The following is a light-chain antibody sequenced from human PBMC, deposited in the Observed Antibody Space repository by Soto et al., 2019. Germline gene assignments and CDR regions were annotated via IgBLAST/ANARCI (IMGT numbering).Light chain of an antibody. Sequence: EIVLTQSPATLSLSPVERATLSCRASRSVSTYLAWYQQKPGQAPMLLIYDAANRATGIPARFSGSGSGTDLTLPISSLEPEDFAVYYCQQRSNWPPLTFGGGTKVEIK. V-gene: IGKV3-11*01. J-gene: IGKJ4*01. CDR2: DAA. CDR3: QQRSNWPPLT. CDR1: RSVSTY.